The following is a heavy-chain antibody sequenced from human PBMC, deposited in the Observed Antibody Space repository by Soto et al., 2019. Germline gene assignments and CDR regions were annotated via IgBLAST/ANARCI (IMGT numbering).Heavy chain of an antibody. CDR3: AREGRIGICSGGSCYSKTLVP. D-gene: IGHD2-15*01. J-gene: IGHJ5*02. Sequence: QVQLVQSGAEVKKPGSSVKVSCKASGGTFSSYAISWVRQAPGQGLEWMGGIIPIFGTANYAQKFQGRVTITADESTSTAYMELSSLRSEDTAVYYCAREGRIGICSGGSCYSKTLVPWGQGTLVTVSS. CDR2: IIPIFGTA. V-gene: IGHV1-69*01. CDR1: GGTFSSYA.